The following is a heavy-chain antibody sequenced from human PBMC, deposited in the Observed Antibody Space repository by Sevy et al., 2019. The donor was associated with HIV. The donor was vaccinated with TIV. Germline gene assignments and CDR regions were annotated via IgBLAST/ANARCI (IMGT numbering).Heavy chain of an antibody. Sequence: GGSLRLSCAASGFTFSSYGMHWVRQAPGKGLEWVAVIWYDGSKKYYADSVKGRFTISRDNSKNTLYLQMNSLRAEDTAVYYCARDLASTTLDYWGQGTLVTVSS. CDR2: IWYDGSKK. J-gene: IGHJ4*02. V-gene: IGHV3-33*01. CDR3: ARDLASTTLDY. D-gene: IGHD1-26*01. CDR1: GFTFSSYG.